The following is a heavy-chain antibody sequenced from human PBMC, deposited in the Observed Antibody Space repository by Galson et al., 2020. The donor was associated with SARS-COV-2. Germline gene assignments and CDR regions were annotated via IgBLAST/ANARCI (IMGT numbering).Heavy chain of an antibody. V-gene: IGHV4-59*01. D-gene: IGHD6-19*01. CDR2: IYYTGSNT. CDR3: ARGDYSSSHFPYYYMDV. J-gene: IGHJ6*03. Sequence: SETLSLTCTVSGGSIASYYGSWVRQPPGKGLEWIGYIYYTGSNTKYNPSLSSRVTMSMAASTNQFSLKLSSVIAADTAVYYCARGDYSSSHFPYYYMDVWGKGTTVTVSS. CDR1: GGSIASYY.